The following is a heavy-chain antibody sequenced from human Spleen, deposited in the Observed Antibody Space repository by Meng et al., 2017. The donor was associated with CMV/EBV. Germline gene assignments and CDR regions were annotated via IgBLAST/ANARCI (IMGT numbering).Heavy chain of an antibody. CDR1: GGAVTSGGYY. CDR3: ARAPPSAPFDY. Sequence: CTVSGGAVTSGGYYWSWIRQNPGKGLEWIGYVYRSVNTYYSPSFKSRVTMSVDTSKNQFSLTLTSVTAADTAVYFCARAPPSAPFDYWGQGALVTVSS. V-gene: IGHV4-31*03. J-gene: IGHJ4*02. CDR2: VYRSVNT.